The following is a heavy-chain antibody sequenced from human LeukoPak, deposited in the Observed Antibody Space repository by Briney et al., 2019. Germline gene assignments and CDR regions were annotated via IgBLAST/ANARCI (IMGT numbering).Heavy chain of an antibody. V-gene: IGHV3-30-3*01. J-gene: IGHJ4*02. CDR2: ISYDGSNK. CDR3: ARDRTQISYSYGDY. Sequence: GGSLRLSCAASGFTFSSYAMHWVRQAPGKGLEWVAVISYDGSNKYYADSVKGRFTISRDNSKNTLYLQMNSLRAEDTAVYYCARDRTQISYSYGDYWGQGTLVTVSS. CDR1: GFTFSSYA. D-gene: IGHD5-18*01.